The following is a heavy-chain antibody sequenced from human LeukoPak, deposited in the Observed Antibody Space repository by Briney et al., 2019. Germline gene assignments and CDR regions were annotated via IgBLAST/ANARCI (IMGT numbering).Heavy chain of an antibody. CDR1: GFTFSSYS. J-gene: IGHJ2*01. Sequence: GGSPRLSCAASGFTFSSYSMSWVRQAPGKGLEWVSAINAGGGTTYYTDSVKGRFTISRDNSKNTLYLQMNSLRAEDTAVYYCAKRIAAAGTNSFFDLWGRGTLVTVSS. D-gene: IGHD6-13*01. CDR3: AKRIAAAGTNSFFDL. V-gene: IGHV3-23*01. CDR2: INAGGGTT.